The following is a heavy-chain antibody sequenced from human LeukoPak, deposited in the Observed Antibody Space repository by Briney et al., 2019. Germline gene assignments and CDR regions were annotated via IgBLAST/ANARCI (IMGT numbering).Heavy chain of an antibody. D-gene: IGHD1-26*01. CDR3: ARDPYSGNYGDYYYYYMDV. J-gene: IGHJ6*03. CDR1: GFIFDDYA. V-gene: IGHV3-9*01. Sequence: GGSLRLSCAASGFIFDDYAMYWVRQAPGKGLEWVSSISWNSGSRVYADSVKGRFTISRDSAKNSLYLQMNSLRVEDTAVYYCARDPYSGNYGDYYYYYMDVWGKGTTVTISS. CDR2: ISWNSGSR.